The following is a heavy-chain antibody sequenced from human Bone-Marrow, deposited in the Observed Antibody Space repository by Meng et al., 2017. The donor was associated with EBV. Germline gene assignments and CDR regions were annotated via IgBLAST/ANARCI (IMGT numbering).Heavy chain of an antibody. Sequence: VQRQATGPGLGKPLGTVPLSGAVAGVSLRSTYWWGWVRQPPGRGLEWLGQIYHSGSTNYNPSLKSRVIISVDKSKNQFSLRLTSVTAADTAVYYCARAYSYGSRDLPGHWGLGTLVTVSS. J-gene: IGHJ1*01. CDR1: GVSLRSTYW. CDR3: ARAYSYGSRDLPGH. V-gene: IGHV4-4*03. CDR2: IYHSGST. D-gene: IGHD3-10*01.